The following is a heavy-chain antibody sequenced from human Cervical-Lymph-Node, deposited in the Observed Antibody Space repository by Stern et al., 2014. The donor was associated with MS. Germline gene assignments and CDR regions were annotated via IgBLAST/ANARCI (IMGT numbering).Heavy chain of an antibody. CDR1: KYTFTGYY. D-gene: IGHD3-3*01. CDR2: INPNNGGT. CDR3: ARPTYDFWSGSYFDY. Sequence: QVQLVQSGAEVKKPGASVKVSCKASKYTFTGYYIHWVRQAPGQGLEWMGLINPNNGGTNYAQKFQGRVTMTRDTSISTAYMELSRLRSDDTAVYYCARPTYDFWSGSYFDYWGQGTLVTVSS. V-gene: IGHV1-2*02. J-gene: IGHJ4*02.